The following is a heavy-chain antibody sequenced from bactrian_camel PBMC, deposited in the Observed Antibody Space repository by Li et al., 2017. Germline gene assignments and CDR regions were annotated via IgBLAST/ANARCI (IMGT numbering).Heavy chain of an antibody. CDR2: IRRSGGET. CDR1: GHSRGSNC. CDR3: AADMGPMGRGRLCSSYLYEYNY. Sequence: HVQLVESGGGSVQAGGSLRLSCVVSGHSRGSNCVGWYRLPPGRAPAEREGIAAIRRSGGETWYAGSVKGRFTISRDNAKNTLYLQMNSLKSDDTAVYYCAADMGPMGRGRLCSSYLYEYNYWGQGTQVTVS. D-gene: IGHD4*01. J-gene: IGHJ4*01. V-gene: IGHV3-3*01.